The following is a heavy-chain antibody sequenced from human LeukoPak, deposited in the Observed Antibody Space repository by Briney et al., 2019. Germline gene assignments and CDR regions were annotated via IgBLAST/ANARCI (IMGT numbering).Heavy chain of an antibody. D-gene: IGHD3-22*01. Sequence: GGSLRLSCAASGFTFSSYSMNWVRQAPGKGLEWVSSISSSSSYIYYADSVKGRFTISRDNAKNSLYLQMNSLRAEDTAVYYCARPYYDSSGWDYMDVWGKGTTVTISS. J-gene: IGHJ6*03. CDR3: ARPYYDSSGWDYMDV. CDR1: GFTFSSYS. V-gene: IGHV3-21*01. CDR2: ISSSSSYI.